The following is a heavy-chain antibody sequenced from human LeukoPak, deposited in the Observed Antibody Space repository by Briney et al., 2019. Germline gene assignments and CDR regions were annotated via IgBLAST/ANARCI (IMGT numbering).Heavy chain of an antibody. CDR2: LGDNDGRT. Sequence: GGSLRLSCAASGFTFSNYAMNWVRQAPGKGLEWVSALGDNDGRTFYADSVKGRFTIPRDNSKNTLYLQMNSLRAEDTAIYYCAKNGKDNYDMFFDYWGQGTLVTVSS. V-gene: IGHV3-23*01. CDR3: AKNGKDNYDMFFDY. D-gene: IGHD3-9*01. J-gene: IGHJ4*02. CDR1: GFTFSNYA.